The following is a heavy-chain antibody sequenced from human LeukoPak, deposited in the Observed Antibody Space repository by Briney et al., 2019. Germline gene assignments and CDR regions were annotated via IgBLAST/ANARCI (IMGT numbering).Heavy chain of an antibody. J-gene: IGHJ6*03. V-gene: IGHV1-2*02. CDR3: ARANRVVAADYYYWYMDV. D-gene: IGHD2-15*01. Sequence: ASVKVSCKASGYTFTSYGISWVRQAPGQGLEWMGWVNGNSGGTEYAQRFQGRVTMTRDTSISTAYMDLRRLTSDDTAVYYCARANRVVAADYYYWYMDVWGRGTTVTVSS. CDR2: VNGNSGGT. CDR1: GYTFTSYG.